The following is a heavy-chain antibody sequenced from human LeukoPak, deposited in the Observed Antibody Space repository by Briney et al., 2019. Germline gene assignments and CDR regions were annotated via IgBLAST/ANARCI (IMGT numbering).Heavy chain of an antibody. Sequence: ASVKVSCKASGYTFTSCGISWVRQAPGQGLEWMGIINPSGGSTSYAQKFQGRVTMTRDTSTSTVYMELSSLRSEDTAVYYCARAAYYYGSGSYLGYWGQGTLVTVSS. V-gene: IGHV1-46*01. CDR3: ARAAYYYGSGSYLGY. CDR1: GYTFTSCG. CDR2: INPSGGST. J-gene: IGHJ4*02. D-gene: IGHD3-10*01.